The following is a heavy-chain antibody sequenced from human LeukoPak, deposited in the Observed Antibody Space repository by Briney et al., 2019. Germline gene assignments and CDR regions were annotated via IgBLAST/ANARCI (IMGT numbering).Heavy chain of an antibody. CDR1: GYTFTSYA. J-gene: IGHJ4*02. CDR3: ARDDTITFGGVIGPEFDY. Sequence: GASVKVSCKASGYTFTSYAISWVRQAPGQGLEWMGGIIPIFGTANYAQKFQGRVTITADESTSTAYMELSSLRSEDTAVYYCARDDTITFGGVIGPEFDYWGQGTLVTVSS. CDR2: IIPIFGTA. D-gene: IGHD3-16*02. V-gene: IGHV1-69*13.